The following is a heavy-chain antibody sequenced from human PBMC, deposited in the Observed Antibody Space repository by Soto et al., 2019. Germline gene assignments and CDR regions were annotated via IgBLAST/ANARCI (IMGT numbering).Heavy chain of an antibody. D-gene: IGHD5-12*01. J-gene: IGHJ6*02. CDR2: ISAYNGNT. CDR3: ARGRDGYNYPLYYYGMDV. V-gene: IGHV1-18*01. CDR1: GYTFTSYG. Sequence: ASVKVSCKASGYTFTSYGISWVRQAPGQGLEWMGWISAYNGNTNYAQKLQGRATMTTDTSTSTAYMELRSLRSDDTAVYYCARGRDGYNYPLYYYGMDVWGQGTTVTVSS.